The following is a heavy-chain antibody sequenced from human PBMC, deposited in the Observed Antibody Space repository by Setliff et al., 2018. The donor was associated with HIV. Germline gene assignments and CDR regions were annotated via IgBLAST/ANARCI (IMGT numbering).Heavy chain of an antibody. CDR1: GYTFTSYD. D-gene: IGHD6-13*01. J-gene: IGHJ3*02. CDR2: MNPNSGNT. V-gene: IGHV1-8*02. CDR3: ARGSSYSSSWYVFRPQALNDAFDI. Sequence: ASVKVSCKASGYTFTSYDINWVRQATGQGLEWMGWMNPNSGNTGYAQKFQGRVTMTRNTSISTAYMELSSLRSEDTAVYYCARGSSYSSSWYVFRPQALNDAFDIWAQGTMVNVSS.